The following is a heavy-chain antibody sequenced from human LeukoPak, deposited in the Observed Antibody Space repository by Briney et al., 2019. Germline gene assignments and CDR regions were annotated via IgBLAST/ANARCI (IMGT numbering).Heavy chain of an antibody. Sequence: PGGSLRLSCAGSNFTFSSYTLNWVRQAPGKGLEWPSSISSSGSTIYYADSVKGRFSISRDNAEKSLFLQMNSLRVEDSAVYYCATRVTTFLQWGQGTLVTVSS. V-gene: IGHV3-21*01. CDR2: ISSSGSTI. J-gene: IGHJ4*02. CDR3: ATRVTTFLQ. CDR1: NFTFSSYT. D-gene: IGHD4-11*01.